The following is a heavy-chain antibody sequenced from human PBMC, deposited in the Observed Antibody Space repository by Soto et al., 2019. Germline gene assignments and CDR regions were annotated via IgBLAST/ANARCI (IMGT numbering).Heavy chain of an antibody. CDR1: GYTFINHG. Sequence: QAQLVQSGAEVKKPGASVKVSCKASGYTFINHGSSWVRQAPGQGLEWMGGIRFYNDNTNYAPKYQGRVTMTTDTSTSTAHMELRSLRSEDTAVYYCPRYNSGCCPYGMDVWGQGTTVTVSS. CDR2: IRFYNDNT. V-gene: IGHV1-18*01. CDR3: PRYNSGCCPYGMDV. D-gene: IGHD6-19*01. J-gene: IGHJ6*02.